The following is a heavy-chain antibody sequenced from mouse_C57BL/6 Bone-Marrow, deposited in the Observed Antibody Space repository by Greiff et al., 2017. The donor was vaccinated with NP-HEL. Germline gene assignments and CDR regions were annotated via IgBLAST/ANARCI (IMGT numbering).Heavy chain of an antibody. Sequence: VKLMESGPGLVAPSQSLSITCTVSGFSLTSYGVDWVRQPPGKGLEWLGVIWGGGSTNNNSALMSRLSISKDNSKRQGCIKMNSPQTDDTAMYYCARKTAQAPFAYWGQGTLVTVSA. CDR2: IWGGGST. V-gene: IGHV2-9*01. J-gene: IGHJ3*01. D-gene: IGHD3-2*02. CDR3: ARKTAQAPFAY. CDR1: GFSLTSYG.